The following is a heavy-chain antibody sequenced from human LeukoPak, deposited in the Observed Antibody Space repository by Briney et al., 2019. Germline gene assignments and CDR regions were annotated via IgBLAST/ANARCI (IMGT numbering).Heavy chain of an antibody. Sequence: NPGGSLRLSCAAPGFTFSSYSMNWVRQAPGKGLEWVSSISSSSSYIYYADSVKGRFTISRDNAKNSLYLQMNSLRAEDTAVYCCARVTMVRGVNPFDYWGQGTLVTVSS. CDR3: ARVTMVRGVNPFDY. CDR1: GFTFSSYS. D-gene: IGHD3-10*01. CDR2: ISSSSSYI. V-gene: IGHV3-21*01. J-gene: IGHJ4*02.